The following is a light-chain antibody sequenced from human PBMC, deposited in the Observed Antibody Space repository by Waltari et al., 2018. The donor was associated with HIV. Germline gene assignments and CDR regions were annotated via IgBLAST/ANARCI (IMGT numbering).Light chain of an antibody. CDR3: QVCDSSSDQMV. Sequence: SYVLTQPPSVSVAPGQTARITCGGDNIGSKSVHWYQQRPGQAPVLAVYENSDRSSGIPERFSGSNSGNTATLTISRVAAGDEADYYCQVCDSSSDQMVFGGGTKLTVL. CDR2: ENS. CDR1: NIGSKS. V-gene: IGLV3-21*02. J-gene: IGLJ2*01.